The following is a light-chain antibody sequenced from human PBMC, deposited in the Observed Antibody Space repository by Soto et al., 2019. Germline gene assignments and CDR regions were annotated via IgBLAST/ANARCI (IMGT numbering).Light chain of an antibody. CDR1: SSDVGGYNY. V-gene: IGLV2-14*03. Sequence: QSVLTQPASVSGSPGQWITISCTGTSSDVGGYNYVSWYQQHPGKAPKLMIYEVSNRPSGVSNRFSGSKSGNTASLTISGLQAEDEADYYCSSYTSTSSIGVFGNGTKVTV. CDR2: EVS. CDR3: SSYTSTSSIGV. J-gene: IGLJ1*01.